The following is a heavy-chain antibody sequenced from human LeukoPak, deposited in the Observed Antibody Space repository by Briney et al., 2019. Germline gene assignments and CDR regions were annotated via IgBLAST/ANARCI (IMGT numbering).Heavy chain of an antibody. CDR3: ARERRGTMVRGVSDGFDY. J-gene: IGHJ4*02. CDR2: IYYSGST. V-gene: IGHV4-30-4*01. CDR1: GGSISSGDYY. D-gene: IGHD3-10*01. Sequence: SETLSLTCTVSGGSISSGDYYWSWIRQPPGKGLEWIGYIYYSGSTYYNPSLKSRVTISVDTSKNQFSLKLSSVTAADTAVYYCARERRGTMVRGVSDGFDYWGQGTLVTVSS.